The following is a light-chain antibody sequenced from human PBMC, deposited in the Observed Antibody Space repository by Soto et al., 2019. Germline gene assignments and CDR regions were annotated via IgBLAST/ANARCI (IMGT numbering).Light chain of an antibody. CDR3: SSHTSTSTWV. J-gene: IGLJ3*02. CDR1: SSDVGNYDY. V-gene: IGLV2-11*01. CDR2: DVS. Sequence: QSVLTQPRSVSGSPGQSVTLSCTGTSSDVGNYDYVSWYQQHPGMAPKLMIYDVSKRPSGVPDRFSGSKSGYTASLTISGLQAEDEADYYCSSHTSTSTWVFGAGTKVTVL.